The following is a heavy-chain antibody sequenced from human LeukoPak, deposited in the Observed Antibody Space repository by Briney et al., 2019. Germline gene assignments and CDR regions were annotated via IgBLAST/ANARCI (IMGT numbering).Heavy chain of an antibody. J-gene: IGHJ5*02. V-gene: IGHV5-51*01. CDR1: GYSFTNYW. D-gene: IGHD1-26*01. CDR3: ARCGYVGAVGGDWFDP. Sequence: GESLKISCKGSGYSFTNYWIGWVRQMPGKGLEWMGIIYPHDSHSIYSPSFQGQVTISVDKSTSTAYLQWSSLKASDTAMYYCARCGYVGAVGGDWFDPWGQGPRSPSPQ. CDR2: IYPHDSHS.